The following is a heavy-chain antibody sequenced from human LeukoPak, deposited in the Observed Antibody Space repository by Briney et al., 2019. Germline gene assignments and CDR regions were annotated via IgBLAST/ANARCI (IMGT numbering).Heavy chain of an antibody. CDR1: GFTFSSYA. V-gene: IGHV3-23*01. Sequence: GGSLRLSCAASGFTFSSYAMSWVRQAPGKVLEWVSAISGSGGSTYYADSVKGRFTISRDNSKNTLYLQMSSLRAEDTAVYYCARTYCSSTSCAMGAFDIWGQGTMVTVSS. D-gene: IGHD2-2*01. J-gene: IGHJ3*02. CDR3: ARTYCSSTSCAMGAFDI. CDR2: ISGSGGST.